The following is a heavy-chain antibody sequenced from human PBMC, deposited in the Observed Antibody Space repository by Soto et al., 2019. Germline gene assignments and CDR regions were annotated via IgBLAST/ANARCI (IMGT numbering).Heavy chain of an antibody. CDR2: IIPIFGTA. V-gene: IGHV1-69*12. D-gene: IGHD6-19*01. CDR1: GGTFSSYA. Sequence: QVQLVQSGAEVKKPGSSVKVSSKASGGTFSSYAISWVRQAPGQGLEWMGGIIPIFGTANYAQKFQGRVTITADESTSTAYMELSSLRSEDTAVYYCARVGSSGWYVWFDPWGQGTLVTVSS. CDR3: ARVGSSGWYVWFDP. J-gene: IGHJ5*02.